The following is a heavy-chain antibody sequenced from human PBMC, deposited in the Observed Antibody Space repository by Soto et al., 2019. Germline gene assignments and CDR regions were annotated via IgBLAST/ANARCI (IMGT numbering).Heavy chain of an antibody. CDR3: ATGDIAAAGIDGYFDY. V-gene: IGHV1-69*02. CDR2: IIPILGIA. J-gene: IGHJ4*02. CDR1: GGTFSSYT. D-gene: IGHD6-13*01. Sequence: QVQLVQSGAEVKKPGSSVKVSCKASGGTFSSYTISWVRQAPGQGLEWMGRIIPILGIANYAQKFQGRVTITADKSTSTAYMELSSLRSEDTAVYYCATGDIAAAGIDGYFDYWGQGTLVTVSS.